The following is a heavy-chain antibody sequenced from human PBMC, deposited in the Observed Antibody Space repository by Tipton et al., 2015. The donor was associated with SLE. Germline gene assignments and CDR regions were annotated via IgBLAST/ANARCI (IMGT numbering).Heavy chain of an antibody. CDR1: GESFSGYY. J-gene: IGHJ6*02. CDR3: ARVYGSRSLNFYYGMDV. D-gene: IGHD3-10*01. V-gene: IGHV4-4*08. CDR2: VYPSGST. Sequence: GLVKPSETLSLTCGVYGESFSGYYWSWIRQPPGKGLEWIGHVYPSGSTTYNPSLRSRLTISVDTSKNQFSLKLSSVTAADTAVYYCARVYGSRSLNFYYGMDVWGQGTTVTVSS.